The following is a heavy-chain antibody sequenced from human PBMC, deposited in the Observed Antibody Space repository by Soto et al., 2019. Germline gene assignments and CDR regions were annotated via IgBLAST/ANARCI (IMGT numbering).Heavy chain of an antibody. CDR2: INHSGST. CDR3: ARSWYDAFDI. J-gene: IGHJ3*02. CDR1: GGSFSSYY. D-gene: IGHD2-15*01. V-gene: IGHV4-34*01. Sequence: QVQLQQWGAGLLKPSETLSLTCAVYGGSFSSYYWSWIRQPPGKGLEWIGEINHSGSTNYNPSLKSRVTISVDTSKNQFALKLSSVTAADTAVYYCARSWYDAFDIWGQGTMVTVSS.